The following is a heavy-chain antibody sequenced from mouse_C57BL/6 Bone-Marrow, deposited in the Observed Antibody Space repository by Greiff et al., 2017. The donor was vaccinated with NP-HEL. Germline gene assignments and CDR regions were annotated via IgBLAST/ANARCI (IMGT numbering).Heavy chain of an antibody. CDR3: ARERARVIYYYGSSYLDWYFDV. J-gene: IGHJ1*03. V-gene: IGHV14-2*01. CDR2: IDPEDGET. CDR1: GFNIKDYY. D-gene: IGHD1-1*01. Sequence: VQLQQSGAELVKPGASVKLSCTASGFNIKDYYMHWVKQRTEQGLEWIGRIDPEDGETKYAPKFQGKATITADTSSNTAYLQLSSLTSEDTAVYYCARERARVIYYYGSSYLDWYFDVWGTGTTVTVSS.